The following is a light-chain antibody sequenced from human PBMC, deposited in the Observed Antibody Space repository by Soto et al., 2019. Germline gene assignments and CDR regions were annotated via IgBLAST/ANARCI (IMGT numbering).Light chain of an antibody. Sequence: QSVLTQPASVSGSLGQSTTISCTGTSTDVGGYNFVSWYQQHPDKAPKLLIYEVTNRPSGVSNRFSGSKSGNTASLTISGLQAEDEADYYCSSYTSTSTPVFGTGTKVTVL. CDR1: STDVGGYNF. V-gene: IGLV2-14*01. CDR3: SSYTSTSTPV. J-gene: IGLJ1*01. CDR2: EVT.